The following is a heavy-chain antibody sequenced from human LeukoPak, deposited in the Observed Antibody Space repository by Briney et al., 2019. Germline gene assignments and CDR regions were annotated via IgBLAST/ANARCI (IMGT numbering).Heavy chain of an antibody. J-gene: IGHJ4*02. V-gene: IGHV3-53*01. Sequence: GGSLRLSCAASGFIVSSNYMSWVRQAPGKGLEWVSVIYSGGSTYYADSMKGRFTISRDNSKNTLYLQMNSLRVEDTAVYYCARDLGIAARPGYWGQGTLVTVSS. CDR2: IYSGGST. CDR3: ARDLGIAARPGY. CDR1: GFIVSSNY. D-gene: IGHD6-6*01.